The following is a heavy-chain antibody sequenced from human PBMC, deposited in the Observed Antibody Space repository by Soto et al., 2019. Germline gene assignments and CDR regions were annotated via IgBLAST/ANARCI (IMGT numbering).Heavy chain of an antibody. J-gene: IGHJ4*02. CDR3: ARATRWLVPDY. CDR1: GFTVSSNY. Sequence: GGSLRLSCAASGFTVSSNYMSWVRQAPGKGLEWVSVIYSGGSTYYADSVKGRFTISRDNSKNTLYLQMNSLRAEDTAVYYCARATRWLVPDYWGQGTLVTVSS. CDR2: IYSGGST. D-gene: IGHD5-12*01. V-gene: IGHV3-66*01.